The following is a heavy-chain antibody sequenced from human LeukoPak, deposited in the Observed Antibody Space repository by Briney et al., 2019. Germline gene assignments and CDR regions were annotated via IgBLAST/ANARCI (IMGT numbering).Heavy chain of an antibody. D-gene: IGHD3-16*01. Sequence: GASVKVSCKASGYTFTSYYMHWVRQAPGQGLEWMGIINPSGGSTSYAQKFQGRVTMTRDTSTSTVYMELSSLRSEDTAVYHCARDRGGYDYVWGDAFDIWGQGTMVTVSS. CDR3: ARDRGGYDYVWGDAFDI. V-gene: IGHV1-46*01. CDR2: INPSGGST. CDR1: GYTFTSYY. J-gene: IGHJ3*02.